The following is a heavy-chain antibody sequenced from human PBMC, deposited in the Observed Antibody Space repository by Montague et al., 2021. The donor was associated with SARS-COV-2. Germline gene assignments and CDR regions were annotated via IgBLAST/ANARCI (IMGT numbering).Heavy chain of an antibody. J-gene: IGHJ6*02. CDR2: IYYSGST. Sequence: SETLSLTCTVSGGSISSSSYYWGWIRQPPGKGLEWIGSIYYSGSTYYXPSLKSRVTISVDTSKNQFSLKLSSVTAADTAVYYCARWDSSGWFGRSYYGMDVWGQGTTVTVSS. CDR3: ARWDSSGWFGRSYYGMDV. V-gene: IGHV4-39*07. D-gene: IGHD6-19*01. CDR1: GGSISSSSYY.